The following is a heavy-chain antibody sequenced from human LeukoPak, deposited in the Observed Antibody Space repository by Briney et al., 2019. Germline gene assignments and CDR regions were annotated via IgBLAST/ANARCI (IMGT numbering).Heavy chain of an antibody. Sequence: SETLSLTCAVYGGSFSGYYWSWIRQPPGTGLEWIGEINHSGSTNYNPSLKSRVTISVDTSKNQFSLKLSSVTAADTAVYYCARGRVYDSSGYGGGSFDYWGQGTLVTVSS. CDR2: INHSGST. CDR1: GGSFSGYY. D-gene: IGHD3-22*01. J-gene: IGHJ4*02. CDR3: ARGRVYDSSGYGGGSFDY. V-gene: IGHV4-34*01.